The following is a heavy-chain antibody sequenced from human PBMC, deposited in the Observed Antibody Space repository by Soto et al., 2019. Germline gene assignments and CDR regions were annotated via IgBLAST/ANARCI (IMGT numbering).Heavy chain of an antibody. Sequence: GASVKVSCKASGGTFSSYAISWVRQASGQGAEWMGGIIPIFGTANYAQKFQGRVTITADESTSTAYMELSSLRSEDTAVYYCARDHDDILTGYVRGYYYGMYVWGQGTTVTVSS. CDR2: IIPIFGTA. CDR1: GGTFSSYA. J-gene: IGHJ6*02. V-gene: IGHV1-69*13. CDR3: ARDHDDILTGYVRGYYYGMYV. D-gene: IGHD3-9*01.